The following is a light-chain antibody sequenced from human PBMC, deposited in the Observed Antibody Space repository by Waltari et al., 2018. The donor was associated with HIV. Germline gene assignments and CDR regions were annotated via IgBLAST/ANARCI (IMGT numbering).Light chain of an antibody. J-gene: IGKJ2*01. V-gene: IGKV2-28*01. CDR3: MQALQAYS. CDR2: KTS. CDR1: QTLLYSDGYKY. Sequence: DIVMTQSPLSLPVTPGESASLSCRSSQTLLYSDGYKYLDWYQQKPGQSPRLLIYKTSNRASGVSDRFSGSASGTDFTLRISRVEAEDVGVYYCMQALQAYSFGQGTKLEIK.